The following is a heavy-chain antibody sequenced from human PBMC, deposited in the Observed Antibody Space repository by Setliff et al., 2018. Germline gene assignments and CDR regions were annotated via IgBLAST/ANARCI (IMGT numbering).Heavy chain of an antibody. CDR2: IYYSGST. D-gene: IGHD3-22*01. CDR3: ARHHAQYYSDSSGYYYEDWYFDH. CDR1: GGSITSYY. J-gene: IGHJ2*01. Sequence: PSVTLSLPCSFSGGSITSYYWSWIRQPPGKGLEYVGYIYYSGSTNSHPSLKSRVTIAVDTSKNQFSLKLSSVTAADTAVYYCARHHAQYYSDSSGYYYEDWYFDHWGRGTLVTVSS. V-gene: IGHV4-59*08.